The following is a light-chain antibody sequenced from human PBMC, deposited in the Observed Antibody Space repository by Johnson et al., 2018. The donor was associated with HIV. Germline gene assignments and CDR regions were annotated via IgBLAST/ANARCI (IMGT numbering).Light chain of an antibody. V-gene: IGLV1-51*01. Sequence: QSVLTQPPSVSAAPGQKVIISCSGSSSNIGNNYVSWYQQLPGTAPTLLIYDNNKRPSGIPDRFSGSTSGTSATLGITGLQTGDEADYYCGTWDTSLRVGFFGTGTKVTVL. J-gene: IGLJ1*01. CDR1: SSNIGNNY. CDR3: GTWDTSLRVGF. CDR2: DNN.